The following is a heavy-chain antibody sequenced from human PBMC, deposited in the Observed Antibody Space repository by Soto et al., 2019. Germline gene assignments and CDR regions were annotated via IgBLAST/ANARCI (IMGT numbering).Heavy chain of an antibody. J-gene: IGHJ4*02. V-gene: IGHV1-2*04. CDR3: ARDFGIYDILTGYYTQPYYFDY. Sequence: GASVKVSCKASGYIFTSYYIHWVRQAPGQGLEWMGWIDPISGDTNYAQKFQGWVTMTRDTSISTAYMELSRLRSDDTAVYYCARDFGIYDILTGYYTQPYYFDYWGQGTLVTVSS. CDR1: GYIFTSYY. CDR2: IDPISGDT. D-gene: IGHD3-9*01.